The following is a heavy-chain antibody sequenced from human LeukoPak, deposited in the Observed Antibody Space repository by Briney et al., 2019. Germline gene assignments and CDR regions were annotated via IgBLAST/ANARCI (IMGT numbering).Heavy chain of an antibody. Sequence: GGSLRLSCAASGFTFSIYAMKWVRQAPGKGLEWVSSISANGGETHYADSVKGRFTISRDNSKNTLYLQINNPRVEDTALYYCAKRYYDFPLDYWGQGTLVTVSS. CDR3: AKRYYDFPLDY. J-gene: IGHJ4*02. V-gene: IGHV3-23*01. CDR2: ISANGGET. D-gene: IGHD3-3*01. CDR1: GFTFSIYA.